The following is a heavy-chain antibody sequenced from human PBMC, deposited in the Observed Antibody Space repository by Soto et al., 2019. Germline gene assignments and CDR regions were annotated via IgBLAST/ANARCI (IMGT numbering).Heavy chain of an antibody. D-gene: IGHD6-19*01. CDR2: IKQDGSEK. CDR1: GFTFSSYW. J-gene: IGHJ4*02. Sequence: PGGSLRLSCAASGFTFSSYWMSWVRQAPGKGLEWVANIKQDGSEKYYVDSVKGRFTISRDNAKNSLYLQMNSLRAEDTAVYYCAISSGYVLATSGLDYWGQGTLVTVSS. CDR3: AISSGYVLATSGLDY. V-gene: IGHV3-7*05.